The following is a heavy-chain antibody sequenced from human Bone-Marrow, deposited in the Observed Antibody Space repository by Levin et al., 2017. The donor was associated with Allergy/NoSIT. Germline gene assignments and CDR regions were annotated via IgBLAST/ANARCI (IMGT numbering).Heavy chain of an antibody. V-gene: IGHV3-9*01. Sequence: GGSLRLSCAASGFTFDVYSMHWVRQAPGKGLEWVSSISWNSDYIGYADSLKGRLTISRDNAKNVLYLQMNSLRPEDTALYYCAKGGHSSGYWSHGCDAWGQGTMVAVSS. J-gene: IGHJ3*01. D-gene: IGHD3-22*01. CDR2: ISWNSDYI. CDR1: GFTFDVYS. CDR3: AKGGHSSGYWSHGCDA.